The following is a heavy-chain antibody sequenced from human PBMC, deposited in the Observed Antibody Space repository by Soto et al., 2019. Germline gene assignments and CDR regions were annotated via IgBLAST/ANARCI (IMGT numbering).Heavy chain of an antibody. CDR1: GGSITSYY. Sequence: SETLSLTCTVSGGSITSYYWSWIRQPPGKGLEWIGFIYYSGSTSYNPSLKSRVSISVDTSKNQFSLKLSSVTAADTAVYYCARQVTTIYYYFYYWGRGALVTVSS. CDR2: IYYSGST. D-gene: IGHD5-12*01. J-gene: IGHJ4*02. CDR3: ARQVTTIYYYFYY. V-gene: IGHV4-59*08.